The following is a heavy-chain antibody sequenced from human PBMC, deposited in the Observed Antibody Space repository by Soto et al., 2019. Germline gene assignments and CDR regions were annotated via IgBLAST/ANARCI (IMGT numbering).Heavy chain of an antibody. Sequence: GGSLSLSCAASGFTFSSYWMHWVRQAPGKGLVWVSRLNSDGSSTSYADSVKGRFTISRDNAKNTLYLQMNSLRAEDTAVYYCARTLGGSSSPYWGQGTLVTVSS. J-gene: IGHJ4*02. CDR2: LNSDGSST. CDR1: GFTFSSYW. D-gene: IGHD6-13*01. CDR3: ARTLGGSSSPY. V-gene: IGHV3-74*01.